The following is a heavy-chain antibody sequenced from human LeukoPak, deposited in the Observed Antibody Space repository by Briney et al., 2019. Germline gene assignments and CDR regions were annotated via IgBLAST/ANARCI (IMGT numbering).Heavy chain of an antibody. CDR3: AKSVDYSNYGVDY. J-gene: IGHJ4*02. Sequence: GGSLRLSCAASGFTFSSYAMNWVRQAPGKGLEWVSGISGSGGGTYYADSVKGRFTISRDNSKNTLFLQMNSLRADDTAVYYCAKSVDYSNYGVDYWGQGTLVTVSS. CDR1: GFTFSSYA. V-gene: IGHV3-23*01. D-gene: IGHD4-11*01. CDR2: ISGSGGGT.